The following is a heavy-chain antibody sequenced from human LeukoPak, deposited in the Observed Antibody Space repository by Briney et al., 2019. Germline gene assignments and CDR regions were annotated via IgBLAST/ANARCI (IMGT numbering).Heavy chain of an antibody. D-gene: IGHD2-2*01. Sequence: AGGSLRLSCAASRFTFDDYAMHWVRQAPGKGLEWVSLISWDGGSTYYADSVKGRFTISRDNSKNSLYLQMNSLRAEDTALYYCAKGDCSSTSCHFDYWGQGTLVTVSS. CDR1: RFTFDDYA. J-gene: IGHJ4*02. CDR3: AKGDCSSTSCHFDY. V-gene: IGHV3-43D*04. CDR2: ISWDGGST.